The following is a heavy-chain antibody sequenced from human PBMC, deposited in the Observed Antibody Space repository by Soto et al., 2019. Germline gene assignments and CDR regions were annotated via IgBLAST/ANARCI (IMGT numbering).Heavy chain of an antibody. V-gene: IGHV5-51*01. D-gene: IGHD6-19*01. CDR2: IYPGDSDT. CDR3: ARRTRQWLVDY. CDR1: GYSFTSYW. J-gene: IGHJ4*02. Sequence: ISCKGSGYSFTSYWIGWVRQMPGKGLEWTGIIYPGDSDTRYSPSFQGRVTISADKSISTAYLQWSSLKASDTAMYYCARRTRQWLVDYWGQGTLVTVSS.